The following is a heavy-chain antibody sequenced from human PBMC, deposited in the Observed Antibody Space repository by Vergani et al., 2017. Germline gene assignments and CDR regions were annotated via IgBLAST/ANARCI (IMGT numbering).Heavy chain of an antibody. Sequence: QLQLQESDPGLVKPSETLSLICTVSGGSIRSTFYYWGWLRQPPGKGLEWIGTIYYSGSTYYNPSLKSRVTISVDTSKNQFSLTLNSVTAADTAVYYCARHKEQLVPGNYYYYYYMDVWGKGTTVTVSS. CDR3: ARHKEQLVPGNYYYYYYMDV. CDR2: IYYSGST. J-gene: IGHJ6*03. D-gene: IGHD6-13*01. CDR1: GGSIRSTFYY. V-gene: IGHV4-39*01.